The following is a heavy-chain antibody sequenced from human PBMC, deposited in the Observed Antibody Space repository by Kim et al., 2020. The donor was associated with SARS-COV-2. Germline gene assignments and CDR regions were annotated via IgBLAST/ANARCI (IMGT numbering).Heavy chain of an antibody. CDR1: GFTFSSYW. J-gene: IGHJ6*02. CDR2: IKQDGSEK. V-gene: IGHV3-7*03. D-gene: IGHD1-1*01. Sequence: GGSLRLSCAASGFTFSSYWMSWVRQAPGKGLEWVANIKQDGSEKYYADSVKGRFTISRDNAKNSLYLQMNSLRAEDTAVYYCASLSYGTHYRSWYFGSWYYYGMDVWGQGTTVTVSS. CDR3: ASLSYGTHYRSWYFGSWYYYGMDV.